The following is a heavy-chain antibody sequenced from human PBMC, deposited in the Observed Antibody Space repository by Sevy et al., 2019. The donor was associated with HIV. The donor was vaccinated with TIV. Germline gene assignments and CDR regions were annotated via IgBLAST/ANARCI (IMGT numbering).Heavy chain of an antibody. Sequence: GGSLRLSCAASGDTFADSWMSWVRQAPGKGLEWIGRIKSKGTGETKDYAVPGQGRFTLSREDSKSTVYLQMKSLKSEEKAVYFCGWLRGCCGGECSSSWGQGTLVTVSS. V-gene: IGHV3-15*01. CDR2: IKSKGTGETK. D-gene: IGHD2-21*01. CDR1: GDTFADSW. J-gene: IGHJ4*02. CDR3: GWLRGCCGGECSSS.